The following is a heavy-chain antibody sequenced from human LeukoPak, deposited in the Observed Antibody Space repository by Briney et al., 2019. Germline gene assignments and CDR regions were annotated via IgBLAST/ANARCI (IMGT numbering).Heavy chain of an antibody. CDR3: ASEPYYDSSGYQY. D-gene: IGHD3-22*01. CDR1: GGSISSYY. V-gene: IGHV4-59*01. CDR2: IYYSGST. Sequence: SETLSLTCTVFGGSISSYYWSWIRQPPGKGLEWIECIYYSGSTNYNPSLKSRVTISVDTSKNQFSLKLSSVTAADTAVYYCASEPYYDSSGYQYWGQGTLVTVSS. J-gene: IGHJ4*02.